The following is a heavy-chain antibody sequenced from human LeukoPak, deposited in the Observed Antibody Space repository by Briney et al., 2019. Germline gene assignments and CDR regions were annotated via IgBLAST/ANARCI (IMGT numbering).Heavy chain of an antibody. D-gene: IGHD5-18*01. CDR3: ARGRIQLWLHPYFDY. J-gene: IGHJ4*02. CDR2: IYYSGST. Sequence: PSQTLSLTCTLSGGSISIGDYYWSWIRQPPGKGLECIGSIYYSGSTYYNPSLKSRVTISVDTSKHQFSLKLSSVTAADTAVYYCARGRIQLWLHPYFDYWGQGTLVTVSS. V-gene: IGHV4-30-4*01. CDR1: GGSISIGDYY.